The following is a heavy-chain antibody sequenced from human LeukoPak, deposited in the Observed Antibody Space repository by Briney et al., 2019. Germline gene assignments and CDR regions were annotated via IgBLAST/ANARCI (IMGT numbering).Heavy chain of an antibody. J-gene: IGHJ4*02. Sequence: SETLSLTCSVSGASISGGTSYWGWIRQPPRKGLEWIGSIYYTGSTYDNPSHKSRLTISVDTSKDQFSLKLSSVSAADTAVYYCARRGGSGRAFDYWGQGTLVTVSS. V-gene: IGHV4-39*01. CDR3: ARRGGSGRAFDY. D-gene: IGHD1-26*01. CDR1: GASISGGTSY. CDR2: IYYTGST.